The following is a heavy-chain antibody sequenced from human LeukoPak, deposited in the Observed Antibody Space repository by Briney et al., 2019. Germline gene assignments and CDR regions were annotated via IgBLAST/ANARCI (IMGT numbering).Heavy chain of an antibody. V-gene: IGHV3-11*06. D-gene: IGHD3-10*01. CDR2: ISSSSSST. J-gene: IGHJ4*02. CDR1: GFTFGDYY. CDR3: ARKARGVFTPMDY. Sequence: PGGSLRLSCAASGFTFGDYYMSWIRQAPGKGLEWVSYISSSSSSTNYADSVKGRFTNSRDNAKNSLSLQMNSLRAEDTAVYYCARKARGVFTPMDYWGQGTLVTVSS.